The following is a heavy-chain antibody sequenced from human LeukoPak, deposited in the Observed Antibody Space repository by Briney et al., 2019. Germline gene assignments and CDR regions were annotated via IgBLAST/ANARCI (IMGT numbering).Heavy chain of an antibody. CDR1: GGSISSGGYY. V-gene: IGHV4-31*03. CDR3: ARDVAGYCSSTSCYDSAFDI. D-gene: IGHD2-2*01. Sequence: SETLSLTCTVSGGSISSGGYYWSWIRQHPGKGLEWIGYIYYSGSTYYNPSLKSRVTISVDTSKNQFSLKLSSVTAADTAVYYCARDVAGYCSSTSCYDSAFDIWGQGTMVTVSS. CDR2: IYYSGST. J-gene: IGHJ3*02.